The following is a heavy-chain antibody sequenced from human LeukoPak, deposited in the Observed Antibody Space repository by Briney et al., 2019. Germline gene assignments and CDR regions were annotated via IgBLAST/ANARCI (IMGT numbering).Heavy chain of an antibody. Sequence: PGGSLRLSCAASGFTFSRYAMSWVRQAPGKGLEWIGEINHSGSTNYNPSLKSRVTISVDTSKNQFSLKLSSVTAADTAVYYCARGRYYYVDWGQGTLVTVSS. CDR3: ARGRYYYVD. D-gene: IGHD3-10*02. J-gene: IGHJ4*02. CDR2: INHSGST. CDR1: GFTFSRYA. V-gene: IGHV4-34*01.